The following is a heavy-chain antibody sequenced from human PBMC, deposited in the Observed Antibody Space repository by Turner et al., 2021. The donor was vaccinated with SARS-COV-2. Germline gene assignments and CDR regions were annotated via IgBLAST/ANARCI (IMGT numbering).Heavy chain of an antibody. V-gene: IGHV4-39*01. CDR1: GGSISSSTYY. Sequence: QLQLQESGPGLFKPSDTLSPTFTVSGGSISSSTYYWGWIRQPPGKGLEWIGNIYYSGITYYNPSLKSRVTISVDTSKNQFSLKLSSVTAADTAVYYCARLMDTAMDYYGMDVWGQGTTVTVSS. D-gene: IGHD5-18*01. CDR3: ARLMDTAMDYYGMDV. CDR2: IYYSGIT. J-gene: IGHJ6*02.